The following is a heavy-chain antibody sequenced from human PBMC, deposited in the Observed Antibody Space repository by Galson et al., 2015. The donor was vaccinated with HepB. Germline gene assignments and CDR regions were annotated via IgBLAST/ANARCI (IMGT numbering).Heavy chain of an antibody. V-gene: IGHV3-30*18. J-gene: IGHJ5*02. CDR2: LSYDGSFT. CDR1: GFSFSNYA. CDR3: VKGGPGRITMRINRSLGFGP. Sequence: SLRLSCASSGFSFSNYAIHRVRQAPGQGLEWMAVLSYDGSFTSYSDSVKGRFTVSSDPSRSILYLQMNSLRVDDTAVYYCVKGGPGRITMRINRSLGFGPWGPGTLVIVSS. D-gene: IGHD3-22*01.